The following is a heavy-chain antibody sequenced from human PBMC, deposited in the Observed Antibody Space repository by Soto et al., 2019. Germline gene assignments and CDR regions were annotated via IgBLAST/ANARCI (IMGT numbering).Heavy chain of an antibody. D-gene: IGHD3-16*01. Sequence: KESGPTLVKPPQTLTLTCTFSGFSLSARGVGVGWIRQPPGKALEWLALIYWNDDKRYSPSLQSRLTITKDASKNQVVFSMTNVDPADTATYYCAHSPWGAAPDYWGQGTLVTVSS. V-gene: IGHV2-5*01. J-gene: IGHJ4*02. CDR2: IYWNDDK. CDR1: GFSLSARGVG. CDR3: AHSPWGAAPDY.